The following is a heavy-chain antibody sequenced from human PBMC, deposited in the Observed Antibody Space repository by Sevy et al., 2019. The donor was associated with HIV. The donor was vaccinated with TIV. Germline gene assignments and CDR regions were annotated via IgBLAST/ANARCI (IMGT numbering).Heavy chain of an antibody. D-gene: IGHD2-15*01. CDR2: IKEDGSEK. V-gene: IGHV3-7*01. CDR3: AGDEGLSDIDCYCGLDV. CDR1: GFTFSSYW. J-gene: IGHJ6*02. Sequence: GGSLRLSCAASGFTFSSYWMSWVRQAPGKGLEWVANIKEDGSEKYYVDSVKGRFTISRDNAKNSLYLQMNSLRAEDTAVYYGAGDEGLSDIDCYCGLDVWGQGTTVTVSS.